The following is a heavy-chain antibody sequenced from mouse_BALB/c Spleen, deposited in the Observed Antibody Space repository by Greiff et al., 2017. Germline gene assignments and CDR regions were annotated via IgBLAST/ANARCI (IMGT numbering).Heavy chain of an antibody. CDR1: GYAFSSYW. Sequence: QVQLQQSGAELVRPGSSVKISCKASGYAFSSYWMNWVKQRPGQGLEWIGQIYPGDGDTNYNGKFKGKATLTADKSSSTAYMQLSSLTSEDSAVYFCARAGHYYYGSSYGYWGQGTTLTVSS. CDR2: IYPGDGDT. J-gene: IGHJ2*01. V-gene: IGHV1-80*01. CDR3: ARAGHYYYGSSYGY. D-gene: IGHD1-1*01.